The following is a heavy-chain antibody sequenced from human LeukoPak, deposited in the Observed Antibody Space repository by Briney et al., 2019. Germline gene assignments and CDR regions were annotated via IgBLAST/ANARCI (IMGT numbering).Heavy chain of an antibody. CDR1: RGTFSSYG. Sequence: SVKVSCKASRGTFSSYGISWVRQAPGQGLEWMGGIIPIFGTANYAQKFQGRVTITADQSTSTAYMELSSLRSEDTAVYYCARSTVGGITLAYWGQGTLVTVSA. J-gene: IGHJ4*02. V-gene: IGHV1-69*13. CDR2: IIPIFGTA. D-gene: IGHD1-26*01. CDR3: ARSTVGGITLAY.